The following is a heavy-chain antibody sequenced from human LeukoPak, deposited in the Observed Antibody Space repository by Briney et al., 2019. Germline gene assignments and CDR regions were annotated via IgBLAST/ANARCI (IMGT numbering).Heavy chain of an antibody. V-gene: IGHV1-2*02. CDR1: GYTFTGYY. J-gene: IGHJ3*01. D-gene: IGHD4-17*01. CDR2: INPNSGGT. CDR3: ARGPPDFGDYYDV. Sequence: ASVKVSCKASGYTFTGYYMHWVRQAPGQGLEWMGWINPNSGGTNYAQKFQGRVTMTRDTSINTAFMELSRLTSDDSAMYFCARGPPDFGDYYDVWGQGTMVTVSS.